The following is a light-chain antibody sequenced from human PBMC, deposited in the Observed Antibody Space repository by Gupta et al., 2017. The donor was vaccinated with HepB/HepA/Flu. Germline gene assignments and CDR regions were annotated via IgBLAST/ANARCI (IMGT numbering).Light chain of an antibody. CDR3: QQTYDTPWT. V-gene: IGKV1-39*01. CDR1: QSISTY. J-gene: IGKJ1*01. CDR2: AAS. Sequence: IQMTRSPSSMSASVGDRVTITCRASQSISTYLNWYQQKPGKAPRLLTYAASSLQSEVSSRFRGSGSGTLFTLTISSLQPEDFATYFCQQTYDTPWTFGQETKVEV.